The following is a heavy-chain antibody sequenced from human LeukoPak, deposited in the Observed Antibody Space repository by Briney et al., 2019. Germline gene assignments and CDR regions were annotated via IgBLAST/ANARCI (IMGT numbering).Heavy chain of an antibody. V-gene: IGHV3-7*01. J-gene: IGHJ4*02. CDR1: GFTFSSYA. D-gene: IGHD2-15*01. CDR3: ASVACSAVTCFGFLFFDY. CDR2: IKQDGTEK. Sequence: PGGSLRLSCAASGFTFSSYAMSWVRQAPGKGLEWVAHIKQDGTEKYYVDSVKGRFTISRDNAKNSLFLQMNSLRAEDTAVYYCASVACSAVTCFGFLFFDYWGQGTLVTVSS.